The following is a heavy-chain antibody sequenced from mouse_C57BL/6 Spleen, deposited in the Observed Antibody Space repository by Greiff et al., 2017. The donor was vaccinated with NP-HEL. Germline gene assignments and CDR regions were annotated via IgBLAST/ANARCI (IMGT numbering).Heavy chain of an antibody. CDR1: GFSLTSYG. CDR2: IWSGGST. J-gene: IGHJ4*01. V-gene: IGHV2-2*01. Sequence: QVQLQQSGPGLVQPSQSLSITCTVSGFSLTSYGVHWVRQSPGKGLEWLGVIWSGGSTDYNAAFISRLSISKDNSKSQVFFKMNSLQADDTAIYYCARNYDGYHFYAMDYWGQGTSVTVSS. CDR3: ARNYDGYHFYAMDY. D-gene: IGHD2-3*01.